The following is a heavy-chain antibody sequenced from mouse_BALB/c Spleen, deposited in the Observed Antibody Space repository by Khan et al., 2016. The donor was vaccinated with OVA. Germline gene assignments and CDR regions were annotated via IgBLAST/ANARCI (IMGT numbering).Heavy chain of an antibody. CDR2: INTYTGEP. D-gene: IGHD1-1*02. CDR1: GYTFTNYG. CDR3: ASGGDWYFDV. V-gene: IGHV9-3-1*01. J-gene: IGHJ1*01. Sequence: QIQLVQSGPELKKPGETVKISCKASGYTFTNYGMNWVKQTPGKGLKWMGWINTYTGEPTYADDFKGRFAYSLDTSASTAYLQINNLKNGDSATYFCASGGDWYFDVWGAGTTVTVSS.